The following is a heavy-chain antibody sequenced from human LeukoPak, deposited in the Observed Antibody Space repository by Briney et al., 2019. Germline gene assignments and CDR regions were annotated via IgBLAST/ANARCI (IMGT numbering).Heavy chain of an antibody. V-gene: IGHV3-NL1*01. CDR1: ACTFVDYD. CDR3: ARARICCGGDRDYFDY. Sequence: GGAVRGSCPATACTFVDYDMHWVGQAPGRGLAWVALISGDGGSTYYADSVKGRFTISRDNSKNTLYLQMNSLRAEDTAVYYCARARICCGGDRDYFDYWGQGTLVTVSS. J-gene: IGHJ4*02. D-gene: IGHD2-21*02. CDR2: ISGDGGST.